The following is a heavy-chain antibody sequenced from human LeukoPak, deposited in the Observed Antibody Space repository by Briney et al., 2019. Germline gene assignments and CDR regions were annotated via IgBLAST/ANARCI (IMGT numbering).Heavy chain of an antibody. CDR1: GFTFSSYG. Sequence: PGGSLRLSCAASGFTFSSYGMHWVRQPPGKGLEWIGSIYHSGSTYYNPSLKSRVTISVDTSKNQFSLKLSSVTAADTAVYYCAREEGWFDPWGQGTLVTVSS. J-gene: IGHJ5*02. V-gene: IGHV4-38-2*02. CDR2: IYHSGST. CDR3: AREEGWFDP.